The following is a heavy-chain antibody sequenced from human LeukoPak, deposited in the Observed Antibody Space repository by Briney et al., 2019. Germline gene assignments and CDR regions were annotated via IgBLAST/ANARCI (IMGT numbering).Heavy chain of an antibody. CDR3: ALGYTAARAYYYYYMDV. CDR1: GYTFTSYY. J-gene: IGHJ6*03. CDR2: INPSGGST. V-gene: IGHV1-46*01. D-gene: IGHD3-16*02. Sequence: ASVKVSCKASGYTFTSYYMHWVRQAPGQGLEWMGIINPSGGSTSYAQKFQGRVTMTRDMSTSTVYMELSSLRSEDTAVYYCALGYTAARAYYYYYMDVWGKGTTVTVSS.